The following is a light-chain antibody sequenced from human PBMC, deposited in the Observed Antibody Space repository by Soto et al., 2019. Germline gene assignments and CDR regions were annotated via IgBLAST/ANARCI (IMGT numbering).Light chain of an antibody. Sequence: ETVLTQSPATLSLSPGERATLSCRASRGISSYLGWYQQKPGQPPRLLIYEASNRATGIPARFSGSGSGTDFTLTISSLEPEAFEVYYCQHRNNWPLTFGGGTKVDIK. CDR2: EAS. CDR1: RGISSY. V-gene: IGKV3-11*01. CDR3: QHRNNWPLT. J-gene: IGKJ4*01.